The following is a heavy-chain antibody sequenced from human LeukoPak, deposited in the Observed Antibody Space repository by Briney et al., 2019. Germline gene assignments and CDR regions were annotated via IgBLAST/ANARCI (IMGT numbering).Heavy chain of an antibody. Sequence: SETLSLTCAVSGGSISSGGYSWSWIRQPPGKGLEWIGYIYHTGSTYYNPSLKSRVTISVDRSKNQFSLKLSSVTAADTAVYYCARALPGYYYGSGSPTPDAFDIWGQGTMVTVSS. CDR1: GGSISSGGYS. CDR3: ARALPGYYYGSGSPTPDAFDI. D-gene: IGHD3-10*01. J-gene: IGHJ3*02. V-gene: IGHV4-30-2*01. CDR2: IYHTGST.